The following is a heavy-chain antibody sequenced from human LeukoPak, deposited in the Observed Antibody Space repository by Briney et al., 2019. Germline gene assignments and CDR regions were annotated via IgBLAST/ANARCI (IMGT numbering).Heavy chain of an antibody. CDR2: ISGYNGNT. J-gene: IGHJ3*02. CDR1: GYTFTSYG. V-gene: IGHV1-18*01. CDR3: ARVYGSGSFDAFDI. D-gene: IGHD3-10*01. Sequence: ASVKVSCKASGYTFTSYGISWVRQAPGQGLEWMGWISGYNGNTNYAQKLQGRVTMTTDTSTSTAYMELRSLRSDDTAVYYCARVYGSGSFDAFDIWGQGTMVTVSS.